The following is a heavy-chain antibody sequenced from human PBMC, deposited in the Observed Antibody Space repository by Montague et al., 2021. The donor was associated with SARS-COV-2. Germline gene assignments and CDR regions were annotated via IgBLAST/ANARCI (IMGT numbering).Heavy chain of an antibody. CDR2: VLYNKGT. V-gene: IGHV4-59*08. J-gene: IGHJ1*01. CDR3: ARHPHYDGLNGPPDF. CDR1: GVSVTDYY. Sequence: SETLSLTCTVSGVSVTDYYWSWIRQPPGKGLEWVGDVLYNKGTNFNPSLKSRVAISVDTSKNQFSLRLTSVTAADTAFYYCARHPHYDGLNGPPDFWGRGTLVTVSS. D-gene: IGHD3-9*01.